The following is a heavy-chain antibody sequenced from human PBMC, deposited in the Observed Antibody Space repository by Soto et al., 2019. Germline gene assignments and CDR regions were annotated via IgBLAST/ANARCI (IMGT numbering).Heavy chain of an antibody. D-gene: IGHD6-6*01. CDR1: GFTVSSNY. V-gene: IGHV3-66*01. J-gene: IGHJ3*02. CDR2: IYSGGST. CDR3: ARAKGIAARPDAFDI. Sequence: EVQRVESGGGLVQPGGSLRLSCAASGFTVSSNYMSWVRQAPGKGLEWVSVIYSGGSTYYADSVKGRFTISRDNSKNTLYLQMNSLRAEDTAVYYCARAKGIAARPDAFDIWGQGTMVTVSS.